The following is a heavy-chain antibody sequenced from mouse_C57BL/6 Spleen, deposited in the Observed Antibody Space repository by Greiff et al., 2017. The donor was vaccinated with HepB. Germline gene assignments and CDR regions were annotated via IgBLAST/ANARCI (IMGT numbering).Heavy chain of an antibody. Sequence: DVHLVESGGGLVKPGGSLKLSCAASGFTFSSYTMSWVRQTPEKRLEWVATISGGGGNTYYPDSVKGRFNISRDNAKNTLYLQMSSLRSEDTALYYCARLYDGYLPAMDYWGQGTSVTVSS. CDR3: ARLYDGYLPAMDY. J-gene: IGHJ4*01. CDR2: ISGGGGNT. V-gene: IGHV5-9*01. D-gene: IGHD2-3*01. CDR1: GFTFSSYT.